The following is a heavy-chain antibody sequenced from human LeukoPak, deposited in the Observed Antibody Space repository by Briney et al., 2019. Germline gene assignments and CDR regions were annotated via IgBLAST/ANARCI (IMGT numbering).Heavy chain of an antibody. CDR2: IYFSGTT. CDR1: GGSISTYY. V-gene: IGHV4-59*12. CDR3: AREHCSGGSCYSIYYYYYMDV. Sequence: SETLSLTCTVSGGSISTYYWNWMRQPPGKGLEWIGYIYFSGTTNYNPSLKSRVSMSVDTSKNQFSLKLSSVTAADTAVYYCAREHCSGGSCYSIYYYYYMDVWGKGTTVTVPS. J-gene: IGHJ6*03. D-gene: IGHD2-15*01.